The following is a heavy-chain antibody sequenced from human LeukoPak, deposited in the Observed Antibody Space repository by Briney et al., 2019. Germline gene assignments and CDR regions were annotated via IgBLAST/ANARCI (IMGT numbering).Heavy chain of an antibody. CDR2: IYYSGNT. J-gene: IGHJ5*02. D-gene: IGHD6-13*01. Sequence: SETLSLTCTVSGGSISFSTYYWGWIRQPPGKGLDWIGSIYYSGNTYYNPSLKSRVTISVDTSKNQFSLKLSSVTAADTAVYYCARAYFSSWYMNWFDPWGQGTLVTVSS. CDR1: GGSISFSTYY. V-gene: IGHV4-39*07. CDR3: ARAYFSSWYMNWFDP.